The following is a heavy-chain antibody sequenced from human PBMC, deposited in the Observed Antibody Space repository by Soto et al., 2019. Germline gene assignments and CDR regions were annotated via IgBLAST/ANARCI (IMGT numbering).Heavy chain of an antibody. CDR3: ARVKRCGSYVYQSKLFYY. V-gene: IGHV4-61*01. CDR1: GGFVSSGSYF. J-gene: IGHJ4*01. Sequence: SVKLRLTSTVSGGFVSSGSYFWSWIRQSPGKGLEWIGYIYYSGSTNYNPSLKSRVTISVDTSKNQFSLKLSSVTAADTAVYYCARVKRCGSYVYQSKLFYYWGQGSLVTVSS. D-gene: IGHD1-26*01. CDR2: IYYSGST.